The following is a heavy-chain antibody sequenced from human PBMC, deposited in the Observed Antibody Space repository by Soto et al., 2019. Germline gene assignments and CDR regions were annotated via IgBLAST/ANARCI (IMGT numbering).Heavy chain of an antibody. D-gene: IGHD3-10*01. Sequence: SETLSLTCAVSGGSISSGGYSWSWIRQPPGKGLEWIGYIYHSGSTYYNPSLKSRVTIPVDRSKNQFSLKLGSVTAADTAVYYCARDRLWFGEGNWFDPWGQGTLVTVSS. J-gene: IGHJ5*02. V-gene: IGHV4-30-2*01. CDR1: GGSISSGGYS. CDR3: ARDRLWFGEGNWFDP. CDR2: IYHSGST.